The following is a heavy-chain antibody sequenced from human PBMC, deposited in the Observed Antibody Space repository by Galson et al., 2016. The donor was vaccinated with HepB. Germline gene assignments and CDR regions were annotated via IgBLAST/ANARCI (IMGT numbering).Heavy chain of an antibody. CDR1: GFAFSAYG. CDR2: ISTSGGST. CDR3: AKWTTRRGDN. D-gene: IGHD4-11*01. Sequence: SLRLSCAASGFAFSAYGMTWVRQAPRKGLEWVAAISTSGGSTDYADSVRGRFTISRDNSKNMLYLQMNSLRAEDSALYYCAKWTTRRGDNWGQGILVTVSS. J-gene: IGHJ4*02. V-gene: IGHV3-23*01.